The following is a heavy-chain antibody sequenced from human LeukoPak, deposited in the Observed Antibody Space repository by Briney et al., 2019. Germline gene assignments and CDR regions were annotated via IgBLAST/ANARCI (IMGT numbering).Heavy chain of an antibody. Sequence: SETLSLTCTVSGGSITTYYWSWIRQPPGKGLEWIGYVSDSGSTNYNPSLKSRVTISLDTSKNQFSLKLSSVTAADTAIYYCARDFTRDAYNWGFRSTWFDPWGQGTLVTVFS. D-gene: IGHD5-24*01. V-gene: IGHV4-59*01. CDR3: ARDFTRDAYNWGFRSTWFDP. J-gene: IGHJ5*02. CDR2: VSDSGST. CDR1: GGSITTYY.